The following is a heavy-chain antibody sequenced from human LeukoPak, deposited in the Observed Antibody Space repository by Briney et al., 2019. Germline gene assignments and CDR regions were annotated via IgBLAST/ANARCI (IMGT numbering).Heavy chain of an antibody. CDR3: ARPYYYDSRIDP. J-gene: IGHJ5*02. CDR2: MYYSGST. Sequence: SQTLSLTCTVSGGSISSGDYYWRWLRQPPGKGLEWSAYMYYSGSTYYNPSLESRVTMSADTSKNQRSLTLSSVTAADTAVYYCARPYYYDSRIDPGGQGILGTVSA. V-gene: IGHV4-30-4*01. D-gene: IGHD3-22*01. CDR1: GGSISSGDYY.